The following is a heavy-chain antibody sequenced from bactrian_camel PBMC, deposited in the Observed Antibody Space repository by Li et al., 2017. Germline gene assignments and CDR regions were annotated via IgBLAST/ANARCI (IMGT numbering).Heavy chain of an antibody. CDR1: SVPYC. CDR2: IYVGYGTT. CDR3: AAQYAGISGCYATSLAPASFDY. D-gene: IGHD1*01. Sequence: QLVESGGGSVQAGGSLELSCGYSSVPYCMGWFRQAPGKERERVAVIYVGYGTTNYADSVKDRFTISRDNAKNTVYLQMNSLRPEDTATYCCAAQYAGISGCYATSLAPASFDYWGQGTQVTVS. V-gene: IGHV3S68*01. J-gene: IGHJ4*01.